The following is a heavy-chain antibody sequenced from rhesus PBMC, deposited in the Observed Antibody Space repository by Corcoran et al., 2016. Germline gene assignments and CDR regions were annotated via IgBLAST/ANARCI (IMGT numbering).Heavy chain of an antibody. V-gene: IGHV7-114*01. J-gene: IGHJ4*01. CDR2: ISTNTGNP. D-gene: IGHD1-44*01. CDR1: GYTFTSSG. Sequence: QVQLVQSGAEVKQPGASVKVFCKASGYTFTSSGMNWVRQAPGQRLEWMGGISTNTGNPTYAQGFNERFTFSMDTSISKAYLQISSRKAEDTAVYYCARQGTVDNYFDYWGQGVLVTVSS. CDR3: ARQGTVDNYFDY.